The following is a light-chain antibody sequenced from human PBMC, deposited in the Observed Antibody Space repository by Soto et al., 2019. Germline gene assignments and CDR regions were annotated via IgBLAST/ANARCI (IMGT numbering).Light chain of an antibody. Sequence: MRQSPATLSASVGDKVTITCRASQSIRSYLNWVQQKPGKAPKLLIYDASSLQTGVPSRFSGSGSGTEFTLTISSLQPEDFASYYCQQYNSYSTFGQGTKVDI. CDR3: QQYNSYST. V-gene: IGKV1-16*01. J-gene: IGKJ1*01. CDR2: DAS. CDR1: QSIRSY.